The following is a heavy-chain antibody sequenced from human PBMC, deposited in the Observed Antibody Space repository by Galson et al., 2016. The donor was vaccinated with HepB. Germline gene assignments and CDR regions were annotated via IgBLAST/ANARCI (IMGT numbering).Heavy chain of an antibody. V-gene: IGHV3-7*03. Sequence: SLRLSCAASGFRFSFYWMTWVRQAPGKGLEWVANIRQDGREEFYADSVKGRFTIARDNANDFVSLAMKSLRAEDTAGDYCARGLIGVDFWGQGTLVTVPS. CDR3: ARGLIGVDF. D-gene: IGHD3-22*01. J-gene: IGHJ4*02. CDR1: GFRFSFYW. CDR2: IRQDGREE.